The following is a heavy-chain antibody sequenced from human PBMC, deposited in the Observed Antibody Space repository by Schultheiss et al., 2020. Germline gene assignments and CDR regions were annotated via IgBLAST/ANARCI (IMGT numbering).Heavy chain of an antibody. CDR2: IWYDGSNK. J-gene: IGHJ4*02. CDR1: GFTFSAYY. Sequence: GGSLRLSCAASGFTFSAYYMNWVRQAPGRGLEWVAVIWYDGSNKYYADSVKGRFTISRDNSKNTLYLQMNSLRAEDTAVYYCARDQGYWGQGTLVTVSS. V-gene: IGHV3-33*08. CDR3: ARDQGY.